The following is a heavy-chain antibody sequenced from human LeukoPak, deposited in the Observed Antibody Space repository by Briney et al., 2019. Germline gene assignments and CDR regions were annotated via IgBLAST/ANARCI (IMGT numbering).Heavy chain of an antibody. J-gene: IGHJ2*01. D-gene: IGHD3-22*01. Sequence: SETLSLTCTVSGGSISSYYWSWIRQPPGKGLEWIGYIYYSGSTNYNPSLKSRVTISVDTSKNQFSLKLSSVTAADTAVYYCALDSSGYDWYFDPWGRGTLVTVSS. CDR1: GGSISSYY. V-gene: IGHV4-59*01. CDR3: ALDSSGYDWYFDP. CDR2: IYYSGST.